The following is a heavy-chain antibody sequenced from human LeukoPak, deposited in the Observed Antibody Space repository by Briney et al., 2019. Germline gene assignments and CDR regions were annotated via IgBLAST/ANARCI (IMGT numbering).Heavy chain of an antibody. CDR3: ASRLARRDYYPVY. CDR2: MNPRSGRT. J-gene: IGHJ4*02. D-gene: IGHD3-3*01. CDR1: EHTPISYD. Sequence: ASVKVSCKTSEHTPISYDIHWVRQATGQGLEWMGWMNPRSGRTGYAQNFQGRVTMTTNTSMSIAYMELSSLTSDDTAVYFCASRLARRDYYPVYWGQGAPVTVSS. V-gene: IGHV1-8*01.